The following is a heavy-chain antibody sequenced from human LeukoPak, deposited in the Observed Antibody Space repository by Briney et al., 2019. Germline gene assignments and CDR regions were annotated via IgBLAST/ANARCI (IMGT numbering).Heavy chain of an antibody. J-gene: IGHJ4*02. CDR1: GFTFSSYA. CDR3: AGRPLVSRHDGDDY. CDR2: ISGSGGST. V-gene: IGHV3-23*01. D-gene: IGHD2-21*01. Sequence: PGGSLRLSCAASGFTFSSYAMSWVRQAPGKGLEWVSAISGSGGSTYYADSVKGRFTISRDNSKNTLYLQMNSLRAEDTAVYYCAGRPLVSRHDGDDYWGQGTLVTVSS.